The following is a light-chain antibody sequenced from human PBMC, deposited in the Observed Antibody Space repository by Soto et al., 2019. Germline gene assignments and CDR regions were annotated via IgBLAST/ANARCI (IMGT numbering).Light chain of an antibody. CDR2: SAS. V-gene: IGKV1-17*01. CDR1: QGIRHD. Sequence: DIQMTQSPSSLSASVGDRVTITCRASQGIRHDLGWYQQKPGKAPKRLIYSASSLQSGVPPRFSGSGSGTEFTLTISSLQPEDFATYYCLQSNSYPVTFGQGTKVDIK. J-gene: IGKJ1*01. CDR3: LQSNSYPVT.